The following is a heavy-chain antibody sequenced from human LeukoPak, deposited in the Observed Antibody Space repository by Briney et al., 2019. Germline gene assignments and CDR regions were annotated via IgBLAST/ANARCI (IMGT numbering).Heavy chain of an antibody. CDR2: IYYSGST. Sequence: PSETLSLTCTVSGGSISSSSYYWGWIRQPPGKGLEWIGTIYYSGSTNYNPSLKSRVTISEDTSTNQFSLKLSSVTAADTAVYYCAKHAGGSSWCFWFDPWGQGTLVTVSS. CDR3: AKHAGGSSWCFWFDP. D-gene: IGHD6-13*01. CDR1: GGSISSSSYY. J-gene: IGHJ5*02. V-gene: IGHV4-39*01.